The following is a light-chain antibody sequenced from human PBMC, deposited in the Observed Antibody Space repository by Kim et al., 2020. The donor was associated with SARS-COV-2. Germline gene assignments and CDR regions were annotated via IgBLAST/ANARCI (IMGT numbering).Light chain of an antibody. CDR3: QQYSSYPRT. Sequence: DIQMTQSPTSLSASVGDRVTITCRASQGINNYLVWFQQKPGKAPKSLIYGGSSEFSSSGSGTHFILTINNLQPEDFATYYCQQYSSYPRTFGQGTKVEIK. CDR2: GG. J-gene: IGKJ1*01. CDR1: QGINNY. V-gene: IGKV1-16*02.